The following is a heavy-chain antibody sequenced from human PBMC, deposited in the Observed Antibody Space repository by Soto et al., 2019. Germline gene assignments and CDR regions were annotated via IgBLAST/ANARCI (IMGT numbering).Heavy chain of an antibody. D-gene: IGHD2-15*01. V-gene: IGHV1-18*01. CDR3: RIVVVVAATLYIDY. CDR2: ISAYNGNT. Sequence: ASVKVSCKASGYTFTSYGISWVRQAPGQGLEWMGWISAYNGNTNYAQKLQGRVTMTTDTSTSTAYMELRSLRSDDTAVYYCRIVVVVAATLYIDYWGQGTLVTVS. CDR1: GYTFTSYG. J-gene: IGHJ4*02.